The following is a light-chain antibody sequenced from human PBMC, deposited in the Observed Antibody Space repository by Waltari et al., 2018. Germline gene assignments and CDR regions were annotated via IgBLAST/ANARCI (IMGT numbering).Light chain of an antibody. CDR3: AAWDDSLYGRV. J-gene: IGLJ2*01. Sequence: QSVLTQPPSASGTPGQPVSISCSGGSSNIAVNTVNWYQQLPGMAPKLLINGNNPRPSGVPDRFSGSKSGTSASLAISGLQSEDEADYYCAAWDDSLYGRVFGGGTKLTVL. V-gene: IGLV1-44*01. CDR2: GNN. CDR1: SSNIAVNT.